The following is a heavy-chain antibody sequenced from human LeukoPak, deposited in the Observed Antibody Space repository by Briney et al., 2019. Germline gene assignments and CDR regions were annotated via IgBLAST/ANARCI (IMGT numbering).Heavy chain of an antibody. CDR1: GVSISSYY. J-gene: IGHJ5*02. V-gene: IGHV4-59*01. CDR2: IYYDGTT. CDR3: ARAHSNWFVP. Sequence: SETLSLTSIVSGVSISSYYWSWIRQSPGRGLESIGNIYYDGTTDYNPSLRSRVTMFLDTSKNQFSLRLSSISAADTAVYYCARAHSNWFVPWGQGTLVTVSS.